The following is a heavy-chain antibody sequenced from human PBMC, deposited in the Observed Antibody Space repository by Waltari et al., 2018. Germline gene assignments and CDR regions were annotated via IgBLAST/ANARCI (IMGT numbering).Heavy chain of an antibody. Sequence: ERQLLESGGALVQPGGSLRLSWAASGFPFSTYTMNWVRQAPGQGLEWVAVITASGLMDYGDSVKGRFIISRDNSKNTLYLEMYRLRVEDTARYYCAKDEGARLAPTFGMDAWGQGTTVIVS. CDR2: ITASGLM. CDR3: AKDEGARLAPTFGMDA. V-gene: IGHV3-23*01. CDR1: GFPFSTYT. D-gene: IGHD6-6*01. J-gene: IGHJ6*02.